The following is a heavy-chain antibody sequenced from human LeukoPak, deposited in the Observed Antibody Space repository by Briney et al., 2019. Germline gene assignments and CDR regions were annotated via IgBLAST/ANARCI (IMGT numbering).Heavy chain of an antibody. J-gene: IGHJ3*02. Sequence: SETLSLTCAVYGGSFSGYYWSWTRQPPGKGLEWIGEINHSGSTNYNPSLKSRVTISVDTSKNQFSLKLSSVTAADTAVYYCARQYAFDIWGQGTMVTVSS. CDR1: GGSFSGYY. CDR2: INHSGST. CDR3: ARQYAFDI. V-gene: IGHV4-34*01.